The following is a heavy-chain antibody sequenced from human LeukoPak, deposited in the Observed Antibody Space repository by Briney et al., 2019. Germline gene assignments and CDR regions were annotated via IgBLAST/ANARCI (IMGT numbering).Heavy chain of an antibody. Sequence: SETLSLTCTVSGGSISSSSYYWGWIRQPPGKGLEWIGSIYYSGSTYYNPSLKSRVTIPVDTSKNQFSLKLSSVTAADTAVYYCASGTLEDGYNDAFDIWGQGTMVTVSS. J-gene: IGHJ3*02. D-gene: IGHD5-24*01. CDR3: ASGTLEDGYNDAFDI. V-gene: IGHV4-39*07. CDR1: GGSISSSSYY. CDR2: IYYSGST.